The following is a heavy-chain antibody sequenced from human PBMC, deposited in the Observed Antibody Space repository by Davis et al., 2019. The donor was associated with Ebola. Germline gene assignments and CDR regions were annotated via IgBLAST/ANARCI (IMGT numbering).Heavy chain of an antibody. CDR3: ARVRDYAYYYGRDV. V-gene: IGHV1-18*01. CDR2: ISAYNGNT. J-gene: IGHJ6*02. CDR1: GYTFTSSG. D-gene: IGHD4-17*01. Sequence: ASVKVSCKASGYTFTSSGISWVRHAPGQGLEWMGWISAYNGNTNYAQKLQGRVTMTTDTSTSTAYMELRSLRSDDTAVYYCARVRDYAYYYGRDVWGQGTTVTVSS.